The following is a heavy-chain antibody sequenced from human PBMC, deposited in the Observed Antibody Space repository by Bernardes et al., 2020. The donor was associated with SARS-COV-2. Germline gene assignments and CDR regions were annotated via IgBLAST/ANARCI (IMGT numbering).Heavy chain of an antibody. J-gene: IGHJ6*02. V-gene: IGHV6-1*01. CDR2: TSYRSKWNY. CDR1: GDSVSSNSAV. Sequence: SQTLSLTCAISGDSVSSNSAVWPWIRQSPSRGLEWLGRTSYRSKWNYDYAVSVKSRITISPDTSKNQVSLELTSVTPEDTAVYYCARGANYAMGVWGQGTTVTVAS. CDR3: ARGANYAMGV.